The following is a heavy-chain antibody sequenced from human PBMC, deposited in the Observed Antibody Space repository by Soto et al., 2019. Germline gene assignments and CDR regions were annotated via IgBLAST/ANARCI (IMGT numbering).Heavy chain of an antibody. Sequence: PGGSLRLSCAASGFSFGNYAMNWVRQAPGEGLEWISAITNSGGSTYYADSVRGRFSISRDNSKSTLYLQMSSLGAEDTAVYYCTKGRVDSSIYGQGVRDFDYWGLGTLVTVSS. CDR3: TKGRVDSSIYGQGVRDFDY. CDR2: ITNSGGST. D-gene: IGHD2-2*02. J-gene: IGHJ4*02. V-gene: IGHV3-23*01. CDR1: GFSFGNYA.